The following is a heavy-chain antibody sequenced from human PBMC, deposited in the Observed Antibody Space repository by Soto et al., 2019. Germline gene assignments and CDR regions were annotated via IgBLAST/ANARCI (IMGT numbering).Heavy chain of an antibody. CDR2: ISSSSSYT. J-gene: IGHJ4*02. Sequence: QVQLVESGGGLVKPGGPLRLSCAASGFTFSDYYMSWIRQAPGKGLEWVSYISSSSSYTNYADSVKGRFTISRDNAKNSLYLQMNSLRAEDTAVYYCAREGSGSYHLDYWGQGTLVTVSS. CDR1: GFTFSDYY. V-gene: IGHV3-11*05. D-gene: IGHD1-26*01. CDR3: AREGSGSYHLDY.